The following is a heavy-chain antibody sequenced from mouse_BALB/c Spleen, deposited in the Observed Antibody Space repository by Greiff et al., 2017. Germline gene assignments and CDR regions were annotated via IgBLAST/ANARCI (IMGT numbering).Heavy chain of an antibody. D-gene: IGHD2-2*01. J-gene: IGHJ3*01. CDR3: ARDYGYDGRFAY. CDR2: ISTYYGDA. Sequence: QVQLQQSGAELVRPGVSVKISCKGSGYTFTDYAMHWVKQSHAKSLEWIGVISTYYGDASYNQKFKGKATMTVDKSSSTAYMELARLTSEDSAIYYCARDYGYDGRFAYWGQGTLVTVS. CDR1: GYTFTDYA. V-gene: IGHV1S137*01.